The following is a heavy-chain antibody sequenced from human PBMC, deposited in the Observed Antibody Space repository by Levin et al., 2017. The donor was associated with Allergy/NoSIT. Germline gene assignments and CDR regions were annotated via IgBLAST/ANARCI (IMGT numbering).Heavy chain of an antibody. CDR2: IYTTGST. J-gene: IGHJ5*02. V-gene: IGHV4-4*07. Sequence: GSLRLSCTISGGSISNYYWSWIRQPAGKGLEWIGRIYTTGSTKFSPSLKSRITMSVDTPKNQLSLKLSSVTAADTAVYYCAREIVEQTNWFDPWGQGTLVTVSS. CDR3: AREIVEQTNWFDP. D-gene: IGHD1/OR15-1a*01. CDR1: GGSISNYY.